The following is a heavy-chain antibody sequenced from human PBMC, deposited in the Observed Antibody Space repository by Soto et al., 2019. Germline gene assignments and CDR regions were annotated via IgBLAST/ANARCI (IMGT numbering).Heavy chain of an antibody. J-gene: IGHJ6*02. D-gene: IGHD6-13*01. CDR3: ARDCIAAAGLYYYYYYGMDV. Sequence: QVQLVESGGGVVQPGRSLRLSCAASGFTFSSYGMHWVRQAPGKGLERVAVIWYDGSNKYYADSVKGRFTISRDNSKNTLYLQMNSLRAEDTAVYYCARDCIAAAGLYYYYYYGMDVWGQGTTVTVSS. V-gene: IGHV3-33*01. CDR2: IWYDGSNK. CDR1: GFTFSSYG.